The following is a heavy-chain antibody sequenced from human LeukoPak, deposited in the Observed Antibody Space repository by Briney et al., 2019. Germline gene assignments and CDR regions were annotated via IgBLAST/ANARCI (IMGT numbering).Heavy chain of an antibody. CDR2: INSDGSST. Sequence: GGSLRLSCAASGFTFSSYWMHWVRQAPGKGPVWVSRINSDGSSTSYADSVKGRFTISRDNAKNTLYLQMNSLRAEDTAVYYCASITMVRGVIHNWGQGTLVTVSS. V-gene: IGHV3-74*01. J-gene: IGHJ4*02. D-gene: IGHD3-10*01. CDR1: GFTFSSYW. CDR3: ASITMVRGVIHN.